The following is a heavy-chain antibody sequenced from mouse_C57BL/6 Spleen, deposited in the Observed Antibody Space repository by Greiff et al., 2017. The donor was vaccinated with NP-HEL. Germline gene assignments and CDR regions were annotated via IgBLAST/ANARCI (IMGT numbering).Heavy chain of an antibody. D-gene: IGHD1-1*01. Sequence: QVQLQQPGAELVRPGSSVKLSCKASGYTFTSYWMHWVKQRPIQGLEWIGNIDPSDSETHYNQKFKDKATLTVDKSSSTAYMQLSSLTSEDAAVYYWARGYYDFAKGYRGQRTSGTVSS. CDR3: ARGYYDFAKGY. J-gene: IGHJ4*01. CDR1: GYTFTSYW. CDR2: IDPSDSET. V-gene: IGHV1-52*01.